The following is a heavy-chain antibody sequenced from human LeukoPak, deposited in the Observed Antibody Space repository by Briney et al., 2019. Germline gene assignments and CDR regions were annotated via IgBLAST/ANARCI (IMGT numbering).Heavy chain of an antibody. CDR2: IYYSGST. CDR1: GGSISIYY. V-gene: IGHV4-59*08. Sequence: PSETLSLTCTVSGGSISIYYWSWIRQPPGKELEWIGNIYYSGSTNYNPSLKSRVTISVDTSKNQFSLKLSSVTAADTAVYYCARHSASSTRCCVYWGQGTLVTVSS. CDR3: ARHSASSTRCCVY. D-gene: IGHD2-2*01. J-gene: IGHJ4*02.